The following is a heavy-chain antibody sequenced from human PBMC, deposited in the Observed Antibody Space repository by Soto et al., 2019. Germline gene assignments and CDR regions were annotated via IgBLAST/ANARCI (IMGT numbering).Heavy chain of an antibody. CDR2: MNPNSGNT. J-gene: IGHJ6*02. D-gene: IGHD2-2*01. CDR1: GYTFTSYD. CDR3: ARDCISTSCNYYYYYYGMDV. V-gene: IGHV1-8*01. Sequence: GASVKVSCKASGYTFTSYDINWVRQATGQGLEWMGWMNPNSGNTGYAQKFQGRVTMTRNTSISTAYMELSSLRSEDTAVYYCARDCISTSCNYYYYYYGMDVWGQGTTVTVSS.